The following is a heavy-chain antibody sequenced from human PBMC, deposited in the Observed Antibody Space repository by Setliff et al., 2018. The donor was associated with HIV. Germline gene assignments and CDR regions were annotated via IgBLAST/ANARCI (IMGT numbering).Heavy chain of an antibody. J-gene: IGHJ4*02. CDR1: GYNFVDYS. CDR3: ARPRGNDYAGSGFDN. CDR2: IYPVDSET. Sequence: PGESLKISCQGSGYNFVDYSIAWVRQVPGKGLEWMGIIYPVDSETRYSPSFQGQVTISADKSINTAYLQWTTLKASDSAMYYCARPRGNDYAGSGFDNWGQGTLGTVSS. D-gene: IGHD2-2*01. V-gene: IGHV5-51*01.